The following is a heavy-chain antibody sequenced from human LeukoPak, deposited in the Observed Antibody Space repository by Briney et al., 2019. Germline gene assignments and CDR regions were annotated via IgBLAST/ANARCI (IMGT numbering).Heavy chain of an antibody. J-gene: IGHJ1*01. CDR2: TYYRSKWYN. CDR1: GDSVSSSTVA. CDR3: ARAVYDSSGHYSEYFQK. V-gene: IGHV6-1*01. D-gene: IGHD3-22*01. Sequence: SQTLSLTCAISGDSVSSSTVAWNWIRQSPSRGLEWLGRTYYRSKWYNDYAVFVKSRISVNPDTSKNQFSLQLNSVTPEDTAVYYCARAVYDSSGHYSEYFQKWGQGTLVTVSS.